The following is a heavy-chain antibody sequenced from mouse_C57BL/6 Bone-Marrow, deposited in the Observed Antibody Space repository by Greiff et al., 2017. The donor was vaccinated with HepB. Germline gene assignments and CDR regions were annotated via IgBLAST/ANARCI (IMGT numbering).Heavy chain of an antibody. J-gene: IGHJ4*01. Sequence: QVQLQQSGAELVRPGASVKLSCKASGYTFTDYYINWVKHRPGQGLEWIARIYPGSGNTYYNEKFKGKATLTAEKSSSTAYMQLSSLTSEDSAVYFCARRYLRAMDYWGQGTSVTVSS. CDR1: GYTFTDYY. CDR3: ARRYLRAMDY. V-gene: IGHV1-76*01. CDR2: IYPGSGNT.